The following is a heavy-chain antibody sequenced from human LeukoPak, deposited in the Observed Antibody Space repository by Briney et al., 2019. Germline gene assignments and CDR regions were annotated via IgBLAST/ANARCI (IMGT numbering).Heavy chain of an antibody. CDR2: INSDGSST. V-gene: IGHV3-74*01. Sequence: GGSLRLSCAASGFTFSSYEMNWVRQAPGKGLVWVSRINSDGSSTSYADSVKGRFTISRDNAKNSLYLQMNSLRAEDTAVYYCAELGITMIGGVWGKGTTVTISS. CDR1: GFTFSSYE. D-gene: IGHD3-10*02. J-gene: IGHJ6*04. CDR3: AELGITMIGGV.